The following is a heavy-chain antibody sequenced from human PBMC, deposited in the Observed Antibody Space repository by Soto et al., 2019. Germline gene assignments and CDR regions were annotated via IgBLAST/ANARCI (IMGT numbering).Heavy chain of an antibody. Sequence: QVQLVQSGAEVKKPGASVKVSCKASGYTFTSYGICWVRQAPGQGLERMGWISAYNGNTKCARKPQGRVSMTTDTSTSTAYMELRSLRSDDTAVYYCARFSGSYHGGYWGQGTLVTVSS. D-gene: IGHD1-26*01. CDR1: GYTFTSYG. V-gene: IGHV1-18*01. CDR2: ISAYNGNT. J-gene: IGHJ4*02. CDR3: ARFSGSYHGGY.